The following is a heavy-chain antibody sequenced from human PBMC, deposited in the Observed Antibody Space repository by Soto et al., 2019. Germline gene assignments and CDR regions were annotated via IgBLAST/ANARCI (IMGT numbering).Heavy chain of an antibody. V-gene: IGHV4-31*03. J-gene: IGHJ5*02. CDR3: ARVRGNPLLGWFDP. CDR2: IYHSGTT. CDR1: GGSISSGGYY. D-gene: IGHD2-2*01. Sequence: QVQLQESGPGLVKPSQTLSLTCTVSGGSISSGGYYWSWIRQHPGKGLEWIGYIYHSGTTYYNPSLKRRVTISVDTSKNQVARKLTSVTAADTAVYYCARVRGNPLLGWFDPWGQGTLVTVSS.